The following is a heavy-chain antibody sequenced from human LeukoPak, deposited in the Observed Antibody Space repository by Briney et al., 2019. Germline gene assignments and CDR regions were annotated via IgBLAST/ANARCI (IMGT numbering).Heavy chain of an antibody. CDR2: ISSNGGST. CDR3: AKSPTPWFPTVL. CDR1: GFTFSSYA. Sequence: PGGSLRLSCAASGFTFSSYAMHWVRQAPGKGLEYVSAISSNGGSTYYANSVKGRFTISRDNSKNTLYLQMNSLRAEDTAVYYCAKSPTPWFPTVLWGQGTLVTVSS. V-gene: IGHV3-64*01. D-gene: IGHD3-22*01. J-gene: IGHJ4*02.